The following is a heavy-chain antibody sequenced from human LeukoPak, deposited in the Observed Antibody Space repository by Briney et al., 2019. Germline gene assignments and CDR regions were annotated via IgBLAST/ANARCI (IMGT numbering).Heavy chain of an antibody. Sequence: QPGGSLRLFCAASGFSFSDHYMDWVRQAPGKGLEWVAVIWNDGSNKYYADSVKGRFTISRDNSKNTLYLQMNSLRAEDTAVYSCARASGPFDYWGRGTLVTVSS. J-gene: IGHJ4*02. CDR3: ARASGPFDY. CDR1: GFSFSDHY. V-gene: IGHV3-33*08. D-gene: IGHD3-10*01. CDR2: IWNDGSNK.